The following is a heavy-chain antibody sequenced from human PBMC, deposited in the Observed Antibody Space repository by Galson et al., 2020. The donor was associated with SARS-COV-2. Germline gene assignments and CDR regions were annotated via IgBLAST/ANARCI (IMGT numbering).Heavy chain of an antibody. CDR2: IYHSGST. V-gene: IGHV4-38-2*01. CDR3: ARGTENYYTRSDYYDVAVDM. Sequence: ASETLSLTCAVSDYSISRAYYWGWIRQAPGKGLEWIGHIYHSGSTYYNPSLKSRVTISVDTSKNHISLRLTSVTAADTAVYYCARGTENYYTRSDYYDVAVDMWGRVTMVTVSS. D-gene: IGHD3-22*01. CDR1: DYSISRAYY. J-gene: IGHJ3*02.